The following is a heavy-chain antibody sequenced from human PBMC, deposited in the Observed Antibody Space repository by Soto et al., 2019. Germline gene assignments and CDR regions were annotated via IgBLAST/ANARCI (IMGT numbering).Heavy chain of an antibody. CDR2: ISSTTNYI. V-gene: IGHV3-21*06. J-gene: IGHJ4*02. CDR3: ARESEDLTSNFDY. CDR1: GFTFTRYS. Sequence: GGSLRLSCAASGFTFTRYSMNWVRQAPGKGLEWVSSISSTTNYIYCGDSMKGRFTISRDNAKNSLYLEMNSLRAEDTAVYYCARESEDLTSNFDYWGQGTLVTVSS.